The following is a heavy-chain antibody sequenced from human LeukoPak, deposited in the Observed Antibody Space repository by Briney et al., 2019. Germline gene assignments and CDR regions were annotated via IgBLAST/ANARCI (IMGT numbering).Heavy chain of an antibody. V-gene: IGHV3-7*02. Sequence: GGSLRLSCAASGFTLSNYWMSWVRQAPGKGLEWVANINQDGSEKYYVDSVKGRFTISRDNAKNSLYLQVNSLSAEDTAVYYCARGGGYYFDYWGQGTLVTVSS. D-gene: IGHD4-23*01. J-gene: IGHJ4*02. CDR3: ARGGGYYFDY. CDR2: INQDGSEK. CDR1: GFTLSNYW.